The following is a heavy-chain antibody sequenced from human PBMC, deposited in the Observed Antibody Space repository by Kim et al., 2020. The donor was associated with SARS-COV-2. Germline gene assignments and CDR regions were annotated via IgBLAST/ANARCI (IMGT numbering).Heavy chain of an antibody. V-gene: IGHV1-46*01. D-gene: IGHD3-10*01. J-gene: IGHJ3*02. CDR3: ARVVWFGEDAFDI. Sequence: YAQKFQGRVTMTRDTSTSTVYMELSSLRSEDTAVYYCARVVWFGEDAFDIWGQGTMVTVSS.